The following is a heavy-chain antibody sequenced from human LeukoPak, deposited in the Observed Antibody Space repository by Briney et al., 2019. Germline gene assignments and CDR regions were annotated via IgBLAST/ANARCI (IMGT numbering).Heavy chain of an antibody. CDR2: ISSSGST. Sequence: PSETLSLTCTVSGDSFRSYQWSWLRQPPGKGLEWIGYISSSGSTSYNPSLKSRLTISVDMSKNQFSLKLPSVTAADTAVYYCARVGRGDHTWGSYYCDHWGQGTLVSVSS. CDR1: GDSFRSYQ. V-gene: IGHV4-59*01. CDR3: ARVGRGDHTWGSYYCDH. D-gene: IGHD3-16*01. J-gene: IGHJ4*02.